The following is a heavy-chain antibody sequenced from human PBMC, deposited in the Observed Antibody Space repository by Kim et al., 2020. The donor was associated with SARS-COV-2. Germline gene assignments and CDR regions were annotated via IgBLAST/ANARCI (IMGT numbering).Heavy chain of an antibody. D-gene: IGHD3-10*01. Sequence: GGSLRLSCAASGFTFSSYSMNWVRQAPGKGLECVASISSSSSYIYYAASVKGRFTISRDNAKNSLHLQMNSLRAEDTAVYYCACDLLYSRKVLGAFDIWGQGSMVTVYS. J-gene: IGHJ3*02. CDR3: ACDLLYSRKVLGAFDI. CDR1: GFTFSSYS. CDR2: ISSSSSYI. V-gene: IGHV3-21*01.